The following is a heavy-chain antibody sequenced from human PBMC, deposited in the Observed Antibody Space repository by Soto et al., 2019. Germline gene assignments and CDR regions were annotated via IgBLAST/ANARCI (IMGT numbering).Heavy chain of an antibody. CDR2: MNPNSGNT. D-gene: IGHD3-3*01. V-gene: IGHV1-8*01. Sequence: QVPLVQSGAEVKKPGASVKVSCKTSGYTFTSYDINWVRQAAGQGLEWMGWMNPNSGNTGYAQRFQGRVTMTRNTSVNTAYMELSSLTSEDTAVYYCARDYDFWSGPSVVWFDPWGQGTLVTVSS. J-gene: IGHJ5*02. CDR3: ARDYDFWSGPSVVWFDP. CDR1: GYTFTSYD.